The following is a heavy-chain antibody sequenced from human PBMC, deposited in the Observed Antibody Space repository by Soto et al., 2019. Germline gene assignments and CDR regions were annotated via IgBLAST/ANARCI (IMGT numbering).Heavy chain of an antibody. J-gene: IGHJ4*02. CDR1: GFTFSSHA. CDR3: ASWGGSGGSCYWCPFDF. V-gene: IGHV3-30-3*01. Sequence: QVHLAESGGVVGQPGRSLRLSCVASGFTFSSHAVHWVRQAPGKGLEWVAVISFDGSNKHYADSVKGRFTISRDNSKNTLYLQMNSLSAEDTAVYSCASWGGSGGSCYWCPFDFWGQGTLVTVSS. D-gene: IGHD2-15*01. CDR2: ISFDGSNK.